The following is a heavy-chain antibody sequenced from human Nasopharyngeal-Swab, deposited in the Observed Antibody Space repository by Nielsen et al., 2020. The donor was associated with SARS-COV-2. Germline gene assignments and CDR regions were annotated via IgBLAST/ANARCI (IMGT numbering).Heavy chain of an antibody. J-gene: IGHJ6*02. V-gene: IGHV3-9*01. D-gene: IGHD5-18*01. CDR1: GFNFDDHA. CDR3: AKDFNVDTAMVTYYYGMDV. CDR2: ISWNSGTT. Sequence: SLKISCAASGFNFDDHAMHWVRQAPGKGLEWVSGISWNSGTTGYADSVKGRFNISRDKAKSSLYLQMNSLRAEDTALYYCAKDFNVDTAMVTYYYGMDVWGQGTTVTVSS.